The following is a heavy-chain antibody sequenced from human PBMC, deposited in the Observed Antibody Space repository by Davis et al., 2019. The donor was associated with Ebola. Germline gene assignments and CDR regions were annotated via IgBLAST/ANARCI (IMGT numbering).Heavy chain of an antibody. Sequence: AASVKVSCKVSADTLTELSMHWVRQVPGKGLEWMGSFDPEHGGAIYSQKFQGRVTMIDDTSTDTAYMELSSLRSDDTAVYYCAREVLVSGGDLLGWFDPWGQGTLVTVSS. CDR3: AREVLVSGGDLLGWFDP. V-gene: IGHV1-24*01. J-gene: IGHJ5*02. CDR1: ADTLTELS. D-gene: IGHD2-21*02. CDR2: FDPEHGGA.